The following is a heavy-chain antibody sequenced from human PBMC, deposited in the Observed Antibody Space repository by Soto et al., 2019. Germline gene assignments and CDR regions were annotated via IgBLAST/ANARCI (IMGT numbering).Heavy chain of an antibody. Sequence: QVQLVQSGAEVKKPGSSVKVSCNVSGGTFNTFAISWVRQAPGQGLEWMGGIIPILGPAFYAQKFQGRVTITADKSTNAEYLELSSLRSEDTAVYYCARAAKRYFDYWGQGNLVTVSS. CDR2: IIPILGPA. CDR3: ARAAKRYFDY. J-gene: IGHJ4*02. V-gene: IGHV1-69*06. CDR1: GGTFNTFA.